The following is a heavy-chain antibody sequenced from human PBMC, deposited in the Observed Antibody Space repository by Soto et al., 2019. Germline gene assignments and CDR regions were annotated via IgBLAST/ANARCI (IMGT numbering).Heavy chain of an antibody. V-gene: IGHV3-23*01. J-gene: IGHJ4*02. D-gene: IGHD2-2*01. Sequence: GGSLRLSCAASGFTFSSYAMSWVRQAPGKGLEWVSAISGSGGSTYYADSVKGRFTISRDNSKNTLYLQMNSLRAEDTAVYYCAKDVTDIVVVPAAIPFFDYWGQGTLVTVSS. CDR2: ISGSGGST. CDR1: GFTFSSYA. CDR3: AKDVTDIVVVPAAIPFFDY.